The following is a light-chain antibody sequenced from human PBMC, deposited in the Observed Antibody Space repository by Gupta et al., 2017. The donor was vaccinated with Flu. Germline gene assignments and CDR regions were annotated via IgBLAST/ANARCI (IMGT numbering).Light chain of an antibody. V-gene: IGLV2-14*01. Sequence: QSALTQPASVSGSPGQSITISCTGTSSDIGGYNYVSWYQQHPGKAPKLMISVVSDRPSGVSNRFSGSKSGNTASLTISGLQAEDEADYYCSSYTSRSTWVFGGGTRLTVL. CDR1: SSDIGGYNY. J-gene: IGLJ3*02. CDR2: VVS. CDR3: SSYTSRSTWV.